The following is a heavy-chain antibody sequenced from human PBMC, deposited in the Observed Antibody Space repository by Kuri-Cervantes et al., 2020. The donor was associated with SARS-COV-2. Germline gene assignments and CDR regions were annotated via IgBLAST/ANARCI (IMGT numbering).Heavy chain of an antibody. Sequence: ASVKVSCKASGYTFTGYYMHWVRQAPGQGLEWMGWINPNSGGTNYAQKFQGRVTMTRDTSISTAYMELSRLRSGDTAVYYCARDLEVVAAPVDYWGQGTLVTVSS. CDR2: INPNSGGT. J-gene: IGHJ4*02. V-gene: IGHV1-2*02. CDR3: ARDLEVVAAPVDY. CDR1: GYTFTGYY. D-gene: IGHD2-15*01.